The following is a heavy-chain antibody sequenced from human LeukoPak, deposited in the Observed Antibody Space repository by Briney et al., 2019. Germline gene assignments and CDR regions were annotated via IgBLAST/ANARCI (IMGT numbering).Heavy chain of an antibody. CDR1: GGSVSSGSYY. J-gene: IGHJ6*02. D-gene: IGHD3-22*01. V-gene: IGHV4-61*01. CDR3: ARERYYYDSSGYYSPGYYYGMDV. Sequence: PSETLSLTCTVSGGSVSSGSYYWSWIRQPPGKGLEWIGFIYYSESSNYNPSLRSRVTISVDTSKNQFSLKLSSVTAADTAVYYCARERYYYDSSGYYSPGYYYGMDVWGQGTTVTVSS. CDR2: IYYSESS.